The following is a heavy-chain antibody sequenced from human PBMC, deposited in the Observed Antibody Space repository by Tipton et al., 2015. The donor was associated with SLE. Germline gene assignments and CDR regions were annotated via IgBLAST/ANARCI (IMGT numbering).Heavy chain of an antibody. CDR3: ARVRLIAAATTGAFDI. J-gene: IGHJ3*02. D-gene: IGHD6-13*01. CDR1: GGSISSSSYY. V-gene: IGHV4-39*07. CDR2: IYYSGST. Sequence: LRLSCTVSGGSISSSSYYWGWIRQPPGKGLEWIGSIYYSGSTYYNPSLKSRVTISVDTSKNQFSLKLSSVTAADTAVYYCARVRLIAAATTGAFDIWGQGTMVTVSS.